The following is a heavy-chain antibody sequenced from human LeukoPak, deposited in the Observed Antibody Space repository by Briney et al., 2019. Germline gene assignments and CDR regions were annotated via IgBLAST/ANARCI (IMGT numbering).Heavy chain of an antibody. D-gene: IGHD2-15*01. V-gene: IGHV3-43D*04. CDR2: ISWDGGST. Sequence: GVLRLSCAASGFTLDDYAMHWVRQAPGKGLEWVSLISWDGGSTYYADSVKGRFTISRDNSKNSLYLQMNSLRAEDTALYYCAKDREVAGYYYYYGMDVWGKGTTVTVSS. CDR3: AKDREVAGYYYYYGMDV. CDR1: GFTLDDYA. J-gene: IGHJ6*04.